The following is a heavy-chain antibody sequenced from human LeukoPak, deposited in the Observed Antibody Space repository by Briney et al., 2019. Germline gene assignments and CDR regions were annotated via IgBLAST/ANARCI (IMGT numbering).Heavy chain of an antibody. CDR3: VRGADTGYSSDS. CDR2: INNDGTAT. Sequence: GGSLRLSCAASGFTFSAYWMHWVRQVPGKGLVWVSRINNDGTATFFADSVKGRFTISRDNAENTLYLQMNSLRVEDTAVYYCVRGADTGYSSDSWGQGTLVTVSS. D-gene: IGHD3-9*01. CDR1: GFTFSAYW. V-gene: IGHV3-74*01. J-gene: IGHJ4*02.